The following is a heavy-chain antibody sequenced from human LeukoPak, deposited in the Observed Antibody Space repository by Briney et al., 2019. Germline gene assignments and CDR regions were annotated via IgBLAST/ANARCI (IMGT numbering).Heavy chain of an antibody. J-gene: IGHJ6*03. D-gene: IGHD3-9*01. CDR2: IYHSGST. V-gene: IGHV4-30-2*01. CDR3: ARSPGLVKIHYYYYMDV. Sequence: PSETLSLTCTVSGGSISSGGYYWSWIRQPPGKGLEWIGYIYHSGSTYYNPSLKSRVTISVDRSKNQFSLKLSSVTAADTAVYYCARSPGLVKIHYYYYMDVWGKGTTVTVSS. CDR1: GGSISSGGYY.